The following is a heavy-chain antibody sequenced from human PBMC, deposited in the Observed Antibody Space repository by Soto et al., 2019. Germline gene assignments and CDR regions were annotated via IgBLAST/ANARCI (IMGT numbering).Heavy chain of an antibody. CDR3: ATGEAYGDGY. CDR2: ISAYNGNT. D-gene: IGHD4-17*01. Sequence: QVQLVQSGAEVKKPGASVKVSCKASGYTFTSYGISWVRQAPGQGLEWMGWISAYNGNTNYAQKLQGRVTMDTSTSTAYTELRSLRSDDTAVYYCATGEAYGDGYWGQGTLVTVSS. CDR1: GYTFTSYG. J-gene: IGHJ4*02. V-gene: IGHV1-18*01.